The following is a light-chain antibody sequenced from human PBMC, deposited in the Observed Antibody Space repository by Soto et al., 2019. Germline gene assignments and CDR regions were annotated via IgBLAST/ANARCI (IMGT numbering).Light chain of an antibody. CDR3: ATWDAGLSAYV. V-gene: IGLV1-44*01. Sequence: QSVVTQPPSASGTPGQRVTFSCCGSSCNIGGNTVSLFQHLPRTAPKLLIFSNSQRPSAVPDRFSGAKSGTSASLAISGLQSADEANYYCATWDAGLSAYVFGTGTKVTVL. CDR2: SNS. J-gene: IGLJ1*01. CDR1: SCNIGGNT.